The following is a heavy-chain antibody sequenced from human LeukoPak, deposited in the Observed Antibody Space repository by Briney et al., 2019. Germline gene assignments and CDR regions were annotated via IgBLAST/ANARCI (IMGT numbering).Heavy chain of an antibody. CDR1: GGSISSSSYY. CDR2: IYYSGST. Sequence: PSETLSLTCTVSGGSISSSSYYWGWIRQPPGKGLEWIGSIYYSGSTYYNPSLKSRFTISVDTSKNQFSLKLSSVTAADTAVYYCARVPDYGDYDFKDYWGQGTLVTVSS. CDR3: ARVPDYGDYDFKDY. V-gene: IGHV4-39*07. J-gene: IGHJ4*02. D-gene: IGHD4-17*01.